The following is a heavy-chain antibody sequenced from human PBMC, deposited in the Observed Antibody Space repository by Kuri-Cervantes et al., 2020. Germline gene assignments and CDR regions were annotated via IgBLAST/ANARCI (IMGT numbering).Heavy chain of an antibody. CDR2: IIPIFGTA. J-gene: IGHJ4*02. CDR3: ARGGYHDSSGYYY. CDR1: GGTFSSYA. D-gene: IGHD3-22*01. Sequence: VKVSCKASGGTFSSYAISWVRQAPGQGLEWMGGIIPIFGTANYAQKFQGRVTMTRNTSISTAYMELSSLRSEDTAVYYCARGGYHDSSGYYYWGQGTLVTVSS. V-gene: IGHV1-69*05.